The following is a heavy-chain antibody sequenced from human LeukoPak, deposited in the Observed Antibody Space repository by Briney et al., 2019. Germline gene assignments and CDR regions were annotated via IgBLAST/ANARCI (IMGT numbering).Heavy chain of an antibody. Sequence: QPGGSLRLSCAASGFTFSSYWMHWVRQAPGNGLVWVSRINSDASRTTYADSVKGRLTISRDNAKNTLHLQMNSLRAEDTAVYYCARDVQAGPGYWGQGTLVTVSS. CDR1: GFTFSSYW. J-gene: IGHJ4*02. CDR3: ARDVQAGPGY. CDR2: INSDASRT. D-gene: IGHD6-19*01. V-gene: IGHV3-74*01.